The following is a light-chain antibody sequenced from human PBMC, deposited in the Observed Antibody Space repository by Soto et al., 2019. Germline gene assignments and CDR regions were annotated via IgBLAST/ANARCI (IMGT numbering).Light chain of an antibody. V-gene: IGKV3-15*01. J-gene: IGKJ3*01. Sequence: EIVMTQSPVTLSVSPGEGATLSCRASQSVGSNLAWYQQKPGQAPRLLMYSASTRATGVPVRFSGSGSGTEFAVSISSLQSEDFAVYYCHQYKSWPATFGPGTKVDI. CDR2: SAS. CDR1: QSVGSN. CDR3: HQYKSWPAT.